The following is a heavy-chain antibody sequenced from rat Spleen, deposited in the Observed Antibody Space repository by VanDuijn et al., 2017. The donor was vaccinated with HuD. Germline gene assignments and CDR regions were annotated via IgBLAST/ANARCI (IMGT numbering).Heavy chain of an antibody. V-gene: IGHV5-31*01. Sequence: EVQLVESGGGLIQPGRSLKLSCVASGFTFNNYWMTWIRQAPGKGLEWVASISPSGDSTYYRDSVKGRFTVSRDNAKSTLYLQMDSLRSEDTATYYCATDYGYPVNYWGQGVMVTVSS. J-gene: IGHJ2*01. CDR3: ATDYGYPVNY. CDR1: GFTFNNYW. D-gene: IGHD1-4*01. CDR2: ISPSGDST.